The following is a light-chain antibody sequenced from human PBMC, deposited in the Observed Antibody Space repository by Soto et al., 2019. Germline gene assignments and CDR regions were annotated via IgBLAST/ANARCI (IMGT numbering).Light chain of an antibody. J-gene: IGKJ1*01. Sequence: DIQMTQSPSSLSASVGDRVIITCRASQSISSWLAWYQQKPGKAPKLLIYDASSLESGVPSRFSGSVSGTEFTLTISSLQPDDFATYYCQQYGSYSPTFGQGTKVDNK. CDR2: DAS. CDR3: QQYGSYSPT. CDR1: QSISSW. V-gene: IGKV1-5*01.